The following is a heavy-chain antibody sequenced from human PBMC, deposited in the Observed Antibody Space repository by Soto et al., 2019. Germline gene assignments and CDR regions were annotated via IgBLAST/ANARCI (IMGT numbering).Heavy chain of an antibody. Sequence: GGSLRLSCAASGFTFSSYSMNWVRQAPGKGLEWVSYISSSSSTIYYADSVKGRFTISRDNAKNSLYLQMNSLRDEDTAVYYCASPSSGSGYYEPNVGFDYWGQGTLVTVSS. J-gene: IGHJ4*02. D-gene: IGHD3-22*01. CDR1: GFTFSSYS. V-gene: IGHV3-48*02. CDR2: ISSSSSTI. CDR3: ASPSSGSGYYEPNVGFDY.